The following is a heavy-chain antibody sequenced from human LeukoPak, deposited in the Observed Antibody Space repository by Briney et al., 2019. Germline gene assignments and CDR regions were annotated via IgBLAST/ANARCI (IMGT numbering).Heavy chain of an antibody. CDR1: GFTFSSHW. CDR2: IKQDGSEK. J-gene: IGHJ4*02. Sequence: GGSLRLSCAASGFTFSSHWMSWVRQAPGKGLEWVANIKQDGSEKYYVDSVKGRFTISRDNSKNTLYLQMNSLRVEDMAVYYCAKSWCETICYGIYDWGQGTLVTVS. V-gene: IGHV3-7*01. CDR3: AKSWCETICYGIYD. D-gene: IGHD2-2*01.